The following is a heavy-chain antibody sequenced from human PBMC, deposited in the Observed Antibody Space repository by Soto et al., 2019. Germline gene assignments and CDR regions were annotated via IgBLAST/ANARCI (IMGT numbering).Heavy chain of an antibody. CDR1: GFTFSTYG. CDR3: AKDRYGDYGGIDY. J-gene: IGHJ4*02. Sequence: EVQLLESGGGLVQPGGSLRLSCAASGFTFSTYGMIWVRQAPGKGLEWVSVITGSGGRTYYADSVKGRFTISRDTSKKTLFLQMNSLIAEDTAVYYCAKDRYGDYGGIDYWGQGTMVTVSS. D-gene: IGHD4-17*01. V-gene: IGHV3-23*01. CDR2: ITGSGGRT.